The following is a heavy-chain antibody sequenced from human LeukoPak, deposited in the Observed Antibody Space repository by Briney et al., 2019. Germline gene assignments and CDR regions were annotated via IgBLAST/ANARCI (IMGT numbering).Heavy chain of an antibody. D-gene: IGHD6-19*01. V-gene: IGHV4-59*08. CDR1: GGSISSYY. CDR2: IYYSGST. J-gene: IGHJ4*02. CDR3: ARRRGSSGWYVG. Sequence: SETLSLTCTVSGGSISSYYWSWIRQPPGKGLEWIGYIYYSGSTNYNPSLKSRVTISVDTSKNQFSLKLSSVTAADTAVYYCARRRGSSGWYVGWGQGTLVTASS.